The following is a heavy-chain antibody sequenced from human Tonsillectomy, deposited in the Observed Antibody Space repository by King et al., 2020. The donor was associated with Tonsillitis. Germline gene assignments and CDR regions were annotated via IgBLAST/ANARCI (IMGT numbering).Heavy chain of an antibody. D-gene: IGHD2-2*01. CDR1: GFTFSSFS. CDR3: ARYKILPAETLDAFDI. J-gene: IGHJ3*02. V-gene: IGHV3-21*01. CDR2: ISSSSSYI. Sequence: VQLVESGGGLVKPGGSLRLSCVASGFTFSSFSMNWVRQAPGKGLEWVSSISSSSSYIYYADSLKGRFTISRDNAENSLYLQMNSLRAEDTAVYYCARYKILPAETLDAFDIWGQGTMVTVSS.